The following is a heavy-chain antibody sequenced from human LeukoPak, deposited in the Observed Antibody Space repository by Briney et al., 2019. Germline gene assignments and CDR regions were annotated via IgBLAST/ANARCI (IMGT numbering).Heavy chain of an antibody. Sequence: GGSLRLSCAASGFTFSTYPMNWARQAPGKGLECVSCNSSGSGYIYYADSVKGRFTISRDNAKNSLYLQMNSLRAEDTAVYYCARGYGDYGKYYFDSWGKGTLVTVSS. CDR2: NSSGSGYI. J-gene: IGHJ4*02. CDR1: GFTFSTYP. V-gene: IGHV3-21*01. CDR3: ARGYGDYGKYYFDS. D-gene: IGHD4-17*01.